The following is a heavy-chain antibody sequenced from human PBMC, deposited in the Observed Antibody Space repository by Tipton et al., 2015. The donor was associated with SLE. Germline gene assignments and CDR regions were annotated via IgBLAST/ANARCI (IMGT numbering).Heavy chain of an antibody. CDR3: AKDVGSGSYYFLFDY. V-gene: IGHV3-43*01. CDR2: IGWDGGSA. CDR1: GFIFDDYT. Sequence: SLRLSCAASGFIFDDYTMHWVRQCPGKGLEWVSLIGWDGGSANYADSVKGRFTISRDNSKNSLYLQMDSLRTEDTALYYCAKDVGSGSYYFLFDYWGQGTLVTVSS. J-gene: IGHJ4*02. D-gene: IGHD3-10*01.